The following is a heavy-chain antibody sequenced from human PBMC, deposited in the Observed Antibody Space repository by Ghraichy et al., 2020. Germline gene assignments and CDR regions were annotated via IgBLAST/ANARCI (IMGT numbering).Heavy chain of an antibody. V-gene: IGHV3-64D*06. CDR3: LKDAAGSGAI. Sequence: GGSLRLSCSASGFTFSDYAMHWVRQAPGKELEYVSSITSNGGTTNYADSVKGRFTISRDNSKSALYLQMSGLRVEDTALYYCLKDAAGSGAIWGQGTTVTVSS. CDR2: ITSNGGTT. CDR1: GFTFSDYA. J-gene: IGHJ6*02. D-gene: IGHD1-26*01.